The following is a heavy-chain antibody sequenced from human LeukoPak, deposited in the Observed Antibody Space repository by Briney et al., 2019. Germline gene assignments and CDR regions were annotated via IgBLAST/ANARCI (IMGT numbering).Heavy chain of an antibody. Sequence: SVKVSCKASGGTFSSYTINWVRQAPGQGLEWMGGIIPVLGTANYVQKFQGRVTITADESTSTAYMELSSLRSEDTAVYYCAAANMVRGVIEVSFDYWGQGTLVTVSS. CDR1: GGTFSSYT. J-gene: IGHJ4*02. CDR3: AAANMVRGVIEVSFDY. CDR2: IIPVLGTA. V-gene: IGHV1-69*13. D-gene: IGHD3-10*01.